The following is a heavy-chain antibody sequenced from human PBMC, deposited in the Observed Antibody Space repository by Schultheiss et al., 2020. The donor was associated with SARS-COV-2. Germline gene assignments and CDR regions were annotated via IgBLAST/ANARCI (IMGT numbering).Heavy chain of an antibody. CDR3: AAGHYDLCMDV. CDR2: ISAYNGNT. V-gene: IGHV1-18*04. CDR1: GYTFTSYY. D-gene: IGHD3-3*01. J-gene: IGHJ6*02. Sequence: ASVKVSCKASGYTFTSYYMHWVRQAPGQGLEWMGWISAYNGNTNYAQKLQGRVTMTTDTSTSTAYMELRSLRSDDTAVYYCAAGHYDLCMDVWGQGTTVTVSS.